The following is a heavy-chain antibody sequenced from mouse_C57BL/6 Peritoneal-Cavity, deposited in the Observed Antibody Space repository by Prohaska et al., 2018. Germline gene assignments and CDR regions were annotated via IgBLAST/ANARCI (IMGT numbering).Heavy chain of an antibody. V-gene: IGHV3-6*01. Sequence: DVQLQESGSGLVKPSQSLSLTCSVTGYSITSGYYWNWIRQFPGHKLEWMGYISYDGSNNYNPSLKNRISITRDTSKNQFFLKLNSVTTEDTATYYCASLYDGYSLDYWGQGTTLTVSS. CDR1: GYSITSGYY. CDR2: ISYDGSN. CDR3: ASLYDGYSLDY. J-gene: IGHJ2*01. D-gene: IGHD2-3*01.